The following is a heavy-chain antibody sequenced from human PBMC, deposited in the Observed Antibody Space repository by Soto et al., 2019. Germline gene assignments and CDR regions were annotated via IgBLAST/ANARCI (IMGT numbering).Heavy chain of an antibody. CDR3: ARSLYYDFWSGPRFTNWFDP. D-gene: IGHD3-3*01. Sequence: EASVKVSCKASGYTFTSYDINWVRQATGQGLEWMGWMNPNSGNTGYAQKFQGRVTMTRNTSISTAYMELSSLRSEDTAVYYCARSLYYDFWSGPRFTNWFDPWGQGTLVTVSS. V-gene: IGHV1-8*01. CDR2: MNPNSGNT. J-gene: IGHJ5*02. CDR1: GYTFTSYD.